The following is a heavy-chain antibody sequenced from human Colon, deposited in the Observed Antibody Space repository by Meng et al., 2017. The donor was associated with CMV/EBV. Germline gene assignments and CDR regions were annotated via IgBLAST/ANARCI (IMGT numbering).Heavy chain of an antibody. Sequence: FTSYGISWVRQAPGQGLEWMGWISAYNGNTNYAQKLQGRVTMTTDTSTSTAYMELRSLRSDDTAVYYCARELGYCSSTSCPGRLDPWGQGTLVTVSS. V-gene: IGHV1-18*01. CDR3: ARELGYCSSTSCPGRLDP. CDR1: FTSYG. CDR2: ISAYNGNT. D-gene: IGHD2-2*01. J-gene: IGHJ5*02.